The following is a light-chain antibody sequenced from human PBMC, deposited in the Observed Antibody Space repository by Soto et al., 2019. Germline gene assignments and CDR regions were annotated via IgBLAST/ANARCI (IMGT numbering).Light chain of an antibody. CDR3: QQYGSFGNSPPT. CDR2: GAS. Sequence: EIVLTQSPGTLSLSPGERATLSCRASHSVSINYLARYQQKPGQAPRLLVYGASNRATGVTDRFSCSGSGTDFAPTISRLDPEDFGVYYSQQYGSFGNSPPTVRGGAKVE. V-gene: IGKV3-20*01. CDR1: HSVSINY. J-gene: IGKJ4*01.